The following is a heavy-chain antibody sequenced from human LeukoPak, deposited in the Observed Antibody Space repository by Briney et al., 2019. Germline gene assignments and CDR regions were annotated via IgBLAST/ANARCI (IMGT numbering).Heavy chain of an antibody. J-gene: IGHJ4*02. CDR1: GLSISGQW. CDR3: AKDRDWYYFDY. CDR2: ISYDGSNK. Sequence: GGSLRLSCVASGLSISGQWMNWVRQAPGKGLEWVAVISYDGSNKYYADSVKGRFTISRDNSKNTLYLRMNSLRAEDTAVYYCAKDRDWYYFDYWGQGTLVTVSS. D-gene: IGHD5-24*01. V-gene: IGHV3-30*18.